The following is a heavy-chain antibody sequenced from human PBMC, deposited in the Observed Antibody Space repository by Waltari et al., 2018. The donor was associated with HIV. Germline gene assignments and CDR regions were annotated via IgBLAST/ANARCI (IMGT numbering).Heavy chain of an antibody. CDR1: GDSVSSNSAG. J-gene: IGHJ4*02. CDR2: TYYRSKWDN. D-gene: IGHD3-9*01. Sequence: QVQLQQSGPRLVRPSQTLSLTCVISGDSVSSNSAGWNWIRKSPSRGLEWLGRTYYRSKWDNDYAVVLKSRITINADTSNNQFSLRLASVTPDDTAVYYCVRGGYGLLTGYRGFFDFWGQGILVTVSS. V-gene: IGHV6-1*01. CDR3: VRGGYGLLTGYRGFFDF.